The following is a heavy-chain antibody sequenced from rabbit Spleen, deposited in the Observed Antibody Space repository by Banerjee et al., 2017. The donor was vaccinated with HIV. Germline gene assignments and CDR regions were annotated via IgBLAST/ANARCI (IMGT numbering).Heavy chain of an antibody. Sequence: QEQLEESGGDLVKPEGSLTLTCKASGFDLSRYWMCWVRQAPGKGLEWIGCIYAGTSGSTYYASWAKGRFTISKTSSTTVTLQMTSLTAADTATYFCVRDTWHFKLWGPGTLVTVS. CDR2: IYAGTSGST. CDR1: GFDLSRYW. V-gene: IGHV1S45*01. D-gene: IGHD3-1*01. J-gene: IGHJ4*01. CDR3: VRDTWHFKL.